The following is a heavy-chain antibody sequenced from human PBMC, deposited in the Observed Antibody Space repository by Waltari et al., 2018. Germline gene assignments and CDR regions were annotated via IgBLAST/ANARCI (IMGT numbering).Heavy chain of an antibody. CDR3: ARQLRFLEWTYEGEGWFDP. V-gene: IGHV4-59*08. D-gene: IGHD3-3*01. Sequence: QVQLQESGPGLVKPSETLSLTCTVPGGPISSYHWSWIRQPPGNGLEWIGYIYYSGSTNYNPSLKSRVTISVDTSKNQFSLKLSSVTAADTAVYYCARQLRFLEWTYEGEGWFDPWGQGTLVTVSS. J-gene: IGHJ5*02. CDR2: IYYSGST. CDR1: GGPISSYH.